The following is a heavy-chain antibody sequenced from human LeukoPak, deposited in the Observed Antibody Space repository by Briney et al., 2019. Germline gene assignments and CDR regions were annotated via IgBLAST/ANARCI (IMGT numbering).Heavy chain of an antibody. V-gene: IGHV4-59*12. CDR2: IYYSGST. D-gene: IGHD3-22*01. Sequence: SETLSLTCTVSGGSISSYYWSWIRQPPGKGLEWIGYIYYSGSTNYNPSPESRVTISVDTSKNQFSLTLSSVTAADTAVYYCARVDAGVAMIVVVNNPAEFAFDIWGQGTMVTVSS. CDR1: GGSISSYY. J-gene: IGHJ3*02. CDR3: ARVDAGVAMIVVVNNPAEFAFDI.